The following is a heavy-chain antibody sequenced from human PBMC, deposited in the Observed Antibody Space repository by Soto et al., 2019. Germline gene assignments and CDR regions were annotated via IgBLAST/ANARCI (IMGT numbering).Heavy chain of an antibody. CDR3: AKRPRALLTFDY. Sequence: EVQLVDSGGGLVQPGGSLRRSCAASGFIFSNYVMSWVRQAPGKGLEWVSSISDSGGTSYYAYSVKGRFTISRDNSKNPLYLQMTSLRAEDTAIYYCAKRPRALLTFDYWGQGTLVTVSS. V-gene: IGHV3-23*04. D-gene: IGHD1-26*01. CDR1: GFIFSNYV. CDR2: ISDSGGTS. J-gene: IGHJ4*02.